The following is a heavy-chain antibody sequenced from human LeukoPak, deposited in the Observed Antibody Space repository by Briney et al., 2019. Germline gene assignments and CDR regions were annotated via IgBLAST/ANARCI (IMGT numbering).Heavy chain of an antibody. CDR3: AKDTTHFGELSYFDY. D-gene: IGHD3-10*01. CDR2: ISYDGSNK. Sequence: PGGSLRLSCAASGFTFSSYGMHWVRQAPGKGLEWVAVISYDGSNKYYADSVKGRFTISRDNSKNTLYLQMNSLRAEDTAVYYCAKDTTHFGELSYFDYWGQGTLVTVSS. CDR1: GFTFSSYG. J-gene: IGHJ4*02. V-gene: IGHV3-30*18.